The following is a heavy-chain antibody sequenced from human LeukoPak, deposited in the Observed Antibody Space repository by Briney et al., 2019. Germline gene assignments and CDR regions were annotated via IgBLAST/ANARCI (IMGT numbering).Heavy chain of an antibody. CDR1: GFTFSSYA. J-gene: IGHJ3*02. V-gene: IGHV3-23*01. Sequence: GGSLRLSCAASGFTFSSYAMSWVRLAPGKGLEWVSAISGSGGSPYYADSVKGRFTISRDNSKNTLYLQMNSLRAEDTAVYYCAKDRSFIVVVPAAAGGGFDIWGQGTMVTVSS. CDR2: ISGSGGSP. D-gene: IGHD2-2*01. CDR3: AKDRSFIVVVPAAAGGGFDI.